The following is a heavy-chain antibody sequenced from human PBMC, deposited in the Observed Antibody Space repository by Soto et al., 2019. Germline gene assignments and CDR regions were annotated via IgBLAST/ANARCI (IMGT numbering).Heavy chain of an antibody. CDR2: ISAGGDLS. D-gene: IGHD3-22*01. Sequence: EVQLLESGGDLIHPGGSLRLSCAASGFVFGRNSMTWVRQTPGKGLEWVAGISAGGDLSWHADFVKGRFTISIDNSKNMVYLQMNNLRVDDTAVYFCSKWDGYGDYWGRGALVTVSA. CDR3: SKWDGYGDY. CDR1: GFVFGRNS. J-gene: IGHJ4*02. V-gene: IGHV3-23*01.